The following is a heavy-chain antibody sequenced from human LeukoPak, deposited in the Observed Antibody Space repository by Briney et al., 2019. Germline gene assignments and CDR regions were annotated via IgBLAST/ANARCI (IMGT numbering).Heavy chain of an antibody. D-gene: IGHD3-22*01. CDR2: ISAYNGNT. CDR1: GYTFTSYG. J-gene: IGHJ5*02. CDR3: ARKVLFLSSGYRDNWFDP. Sequence: ASVKVSCKASGYTFTSYGISWVRQAPGQGLEWMGWISAYNGNTNYAQKLQGRVTMTTDTSTSTAYMELRSLRSDDTAVYYCARKVLFLSSGYRDNWFDPWGQGTLVTVSS. V-gene: IGHV1-18*01.